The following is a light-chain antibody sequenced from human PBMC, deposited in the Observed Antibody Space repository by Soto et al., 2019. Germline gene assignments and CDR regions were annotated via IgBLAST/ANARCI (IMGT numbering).Light chain of an antibody. Sequence: DIQMTQSPSTLSASVGDRVTITCRASQGISDWLAWYQQKPGKPPSLLIYDSSSLDIGVPSRFSGSGYGTEFTLTISGLQPEDFATFYCQQYDSFPWTFGQGTSVDIK. J-gene: IGKJ1*01. CDR2: DSS. CDR3: QQYDSFPWT. CDR1: QGISDW. V-gene: IGKV1-5*01.